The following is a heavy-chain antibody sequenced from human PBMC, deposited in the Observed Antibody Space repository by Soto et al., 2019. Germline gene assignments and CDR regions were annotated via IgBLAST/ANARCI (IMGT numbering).Heavy chain of an antibody. Sequence: PSETLSLTCAVSGDSISSSFWWSWVRQPPGKGLEWIGEIYHTESTVYNPSLKSRVTISVDKSKNQFSLNLDPVTAADTAVYYCGRYDFGPFDYWGRGTLVTVSS. CDR2: IYHTEST. V-gene: IGHV4-4*02. CDR1: GDSISSSFW. CDR3: GRYDFGPFDY. J-gene: IGHJ4*02. D-gene: IGHD4-17*01.